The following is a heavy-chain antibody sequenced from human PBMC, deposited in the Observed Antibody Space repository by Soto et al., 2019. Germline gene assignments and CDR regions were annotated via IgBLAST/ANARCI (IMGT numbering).Heavy chain of an antibody. Sequence: SETLSLTCAVDGGSFSGYYWSWIRQPPGKGLEWIAEINHSGSTNYNPSLKSRVTMSLGTSKNQFSLKVSSVTAADTAVYYCARGGTWPTKFDYWGQGTLVTVS. V-gene: IGHV4-34*01. J-gene: IGHJ4*02. CDR1: GGSFSGYY. CDR3: ARGGTWPTKFDY. CDR2: INHSGST.